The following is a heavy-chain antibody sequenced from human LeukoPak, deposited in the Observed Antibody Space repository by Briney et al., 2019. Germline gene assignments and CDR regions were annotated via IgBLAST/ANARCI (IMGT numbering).Heavy chain of an antibody. J-gene: IGHJ4*02. CDR3: ARDDYYDRGFDY. D-gene: IGHD3-22*01. CDR1: GFTFSSYN. Sequence: GGSPRLSCAASGFTFSSYNMNWVRQAPGKGLEWVSSIGSGSGYRYYADSVKGRFTISRDNARNSLYLQMNSLRADDTAIYHCARDDYYDRGFDYWGQGTLVTVSS. CDR2: IGSGSGYR. V-gene: IGHV3-21*01.